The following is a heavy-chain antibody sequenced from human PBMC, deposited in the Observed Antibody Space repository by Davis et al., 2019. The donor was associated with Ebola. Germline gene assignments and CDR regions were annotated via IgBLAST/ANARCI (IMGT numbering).Heavy chain of an antibody. CDR3: AREKHCSSTSCYKAASGWWDY. Sequence: PGGSLRLSCAASGFTFSSYSMNCVRQAPGKGLEWVSYISSSSSTIYYADSVKGRFTISRDNAKNSLYLQMNSLRDEDTAVYYCAREKHCSSTSCYKAASGWWDYWGQGTLVTVSS. J-gene: IGHJ4*02. CDR1: GFTFSSYS. CDR2: ISSSSSTI. D-gene: IGHD2-2*02. V-gene: IGHV3-48*02.